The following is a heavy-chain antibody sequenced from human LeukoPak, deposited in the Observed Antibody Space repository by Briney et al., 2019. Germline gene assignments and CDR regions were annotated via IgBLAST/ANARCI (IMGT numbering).Heavy chain of an antibody. J-gene: IGHJ4*02. CDR3: ARGGAAPYCFDY. Sequence: PSETLSLTCAVSGGSISSGGYSWSWIWQPPGKGLEWIGYIYHGGSTYYNSSLKNRVTMSVDGSKNQFSLKLNSVTAADTAVYYCARGGAAPYCFDYWGPGTLVTVSS. V-gene: IGHV4-30-2*01. CDR2: IYHGGST. CDR1: GGSISSGGYS. D-gene: IGHD6-13*01.